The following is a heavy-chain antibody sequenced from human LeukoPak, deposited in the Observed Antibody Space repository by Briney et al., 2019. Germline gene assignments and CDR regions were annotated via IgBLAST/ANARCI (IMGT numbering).Heavy chain of an antibody. CDR1: GFSFSSHW. J-gene: IGHJ6*03. CDR2: IKDDGSST. CDR3: ARGRADYDFWSGYYHYMDV. V-gene: IGHV3-74*01. Sequence: GGSLRLFCAASGFSFSSHWMHWVRQAPGKGLVWVSRIKDDGSSTSYADSVKGRFTISRDNAKNTLYLQIKILRAEDTAVYFCARGRADYDFWSGYYHYMDVWGKGTTVTVSS. D-gene: IGHD3-3*01.